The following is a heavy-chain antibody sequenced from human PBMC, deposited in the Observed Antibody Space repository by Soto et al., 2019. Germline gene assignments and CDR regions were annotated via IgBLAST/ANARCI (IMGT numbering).Heavy chain of an antibody. Sequence: EVQLLESGGGLVQPGGSLRLSCAASGFTFSSYAMSWVRQAPGKGLEWVSAISGSGGSTYYADSVKGRFTISRDNSKNTLYLQMNSLSAEDTAVYYCANWGEKGHQEDSSGYDAWGQGTLVTVSS. J-gene: IGHJ5*02. V-gene: IGHV3-23*01. CDR2: ISGSGGST. CDR3: ANWGEKGHQEDSSGYDA. D-gene: IGHD3-22*01. CDR1: GFTFSSYA.